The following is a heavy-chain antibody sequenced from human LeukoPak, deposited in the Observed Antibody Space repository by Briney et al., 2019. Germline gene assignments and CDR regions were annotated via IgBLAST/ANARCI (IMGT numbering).Heavy chain of an antibody. V-gene: IGHV3-30*02. CDR2: IRYDGGGG. CDR3: ARGQWGDY. Sequence: GGSLRLSCSASGFTFSSYGMHWVRQAPGKGLEWVAFIRYDGGGGHYADSVKGRFTIFRDNSKNTLYVQMNSLRVEDTAVYYCARGQWGDYWGQGSLVTVSS. J-gene: IGHJ4*02. CDR1: GFTFSSYG. D-gene: IGHD2-8*01.